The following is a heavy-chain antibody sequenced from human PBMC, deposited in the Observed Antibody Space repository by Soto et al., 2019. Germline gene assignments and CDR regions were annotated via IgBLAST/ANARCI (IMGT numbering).Heavy chain of an antibody. J-gene: IGHJ5*02. CDR3: ARQYRYCRGSSCKTWFDP. Sequence: SETLSLTCTVSGGSINNYYWSWIRQPPGKGLEWIGYIYYSGTTNYNPSLESRVTISVDTSRSQFSLKLSSVTAADTAVYYCARQYRYCRGSSCKTWFDPWGQGTLVTVSS. D-gene: IGHD2-2*01. CDR2: IYYSGTT. CDR1: GGSINNYY. V-gene: IGHV4-59*08.